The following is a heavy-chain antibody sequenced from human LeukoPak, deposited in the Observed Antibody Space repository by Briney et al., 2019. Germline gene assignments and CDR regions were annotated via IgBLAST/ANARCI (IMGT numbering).Heavy chain of an antibody. CDR2: INHSGST. CDR1: GGSFSGYY. V-gene: IGHV4-34*01. CDR3: ARGGWLLGPDY. Sequence: SETLSLTCAVYGGSFSGYYWSWIRQPPGKGLEWIGEINHSGSTNYNPSLKSRVTISVDTSKNRFSLKLSSVTAADTAVYYCARGGWLLGPDYWGQGTLVTVSS. D-gene: IGHD5-12*01. J-gene: IGHJ4*02.